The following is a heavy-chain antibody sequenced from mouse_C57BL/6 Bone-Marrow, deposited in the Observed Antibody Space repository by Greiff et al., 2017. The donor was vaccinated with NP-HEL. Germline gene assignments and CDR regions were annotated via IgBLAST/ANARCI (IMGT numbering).Heavy chain of an antibody. D-gene: IGHD3-2*02. Sequence: EVQVVESGGGLVQSGRSLRLSCATSGFTFSDFYMEWVRQAPGKGLEWIAASRNKANDYTTEYSASVKGRFIVSRDTSQSILYLQMNALRAEDTAIYYCARDTAQAPFAYWGQGTLVTVSA. CDR3: ARDTAQAPFAY. CDR2: SRNKANDYTT. J-gene: IGHJ3*01. CDR1: GFTFSDFY. V-gene: IGHV7-1*01.